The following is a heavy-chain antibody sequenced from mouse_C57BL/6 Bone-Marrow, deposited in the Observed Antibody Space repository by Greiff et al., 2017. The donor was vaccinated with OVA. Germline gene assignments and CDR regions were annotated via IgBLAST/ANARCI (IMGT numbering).Heavy chain of an antibody. D-gene: IGHD1-1*01. J-gene: IGHJ3*01. Sequence: QVQLQQSGPELVKPGASVKISCKASGYAFSSSWMNWVKQRPGKGLEWIGRIYPGDGDTNYNGKFKGKATLTADKSSSTAYMQLSSLTSEDSAVYFCARGPNYYGSSPLAYWGQGTLVTVSA. CDR2: IYPGDGDT. CDR1: GYAFSSSW. V-gene: IGHV1-82*01. CDR3: ARGPNYYGSSPLAY.